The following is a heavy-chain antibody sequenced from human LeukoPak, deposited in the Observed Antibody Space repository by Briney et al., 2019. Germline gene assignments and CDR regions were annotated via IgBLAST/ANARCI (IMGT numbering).Heavy chain of an antibody. D-gene: IGHD1-26*01. CDR1: GFTLSSFS. J-gene: IGHJ6*03. V-gene: IGHV3-21*04. CDR3: ARTGGSFYFYYYMDV. CDR2: ISSSGSYS. Sequence: GGSLSLSCAVSGFTLSSFSMNWVRQAPGKGLEWFSSISSSGSYSYYADSVKGRFTIHRDNAKNSLYLQMNSLRAEDTAVYYCARTGGSFYFYYYMDVWGKGTTVTVSS.